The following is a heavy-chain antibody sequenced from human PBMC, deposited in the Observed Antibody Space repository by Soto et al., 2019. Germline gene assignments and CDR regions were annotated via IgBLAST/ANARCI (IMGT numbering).Heavy chain of an antibody. CDR2: IYWDDDK. Sequence: QITLKESGPPRVKPTQTLTLTCTFSGFSLSTNGMGVGWIRQPPGKALERLALIYWDDDKRYSPSLKPRLTITKDPSQHQVVLTMPNIDPVDTATSYCAHSAGLQGNWNGGYFDFWGQGALVTVSS. CDR1: GFSLSTNGMG. CDR3: AHSAGLQGNWNGGYFDF. D-gene: IGHD1-1*01. J-gene: IGHJ4*02. V-gene: IGHV2-5*02.